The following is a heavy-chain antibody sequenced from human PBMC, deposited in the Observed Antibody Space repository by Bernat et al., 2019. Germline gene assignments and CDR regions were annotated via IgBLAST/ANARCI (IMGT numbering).Heavy chain of an antibody. V-gene: IGHV1-58*01. Sequence: QMQLVQSGPEVKKPGTSVKVSCKASGFTFTSSAVQWVRQARGQRLEWIGWIVVGSGNTNYAQKFQERVTITRDMSTSTAYMELSSLRSEDTAVYYCAAGYYYGSGNYYIPDYWGQGTLVTVSS. CDR2: IVVGSGNT. J-gene: IGHJ4*02. D-gene: IGHD3-10*01. CDR3: AAGYYYGSGNYYIPDY. CDR1: GFTFTSSA.